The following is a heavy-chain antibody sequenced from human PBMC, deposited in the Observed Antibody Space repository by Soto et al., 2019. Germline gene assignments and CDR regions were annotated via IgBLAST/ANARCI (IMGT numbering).Heavy chain of an antibody. V-gene: IGHV1-46*01. CDR2: INPSGGST. CDR3: ARDYYDSSGYYYYGMDV. CDR1: GYTLTSCY. Sequence: ASVEVCCAESGYTLTSCYMHWVRQAPGQGLEWMGIINPSGGSTSYAQKFQGRVTMTRDTSTSTVYMELSSLRSEDTAVYYCARDYYDSSGYYYYGMDVWGQGTTVTVSS. J-gene: IGHJ6*02. D-gene: IGHD3-22*01.